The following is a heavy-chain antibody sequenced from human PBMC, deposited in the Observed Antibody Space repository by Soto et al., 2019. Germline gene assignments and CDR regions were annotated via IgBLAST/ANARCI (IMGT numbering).Heavy chain of an antibody. V-gene: IGHV4-59*01. J-gene: IGHJ4*02. Sequence: PSETLSVTCTVSGGSISSYYWSWIRQPPGKGLEWIGYIYYSGSTNYNPSLKSRVTISVDTSKNQFSLKLSSVTAADTAVYYCAREEMATITGGYFDYWGQGTLVTVSS. CDR2: IYYSGST. D-gene: IGHD5-12*01. CDR1: GGSISSYY. CDR3: AREEMATITGGYFDY.